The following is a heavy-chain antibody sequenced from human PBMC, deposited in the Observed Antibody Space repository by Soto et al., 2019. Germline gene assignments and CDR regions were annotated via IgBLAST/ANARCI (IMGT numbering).Heavy chain of an antibody. CDR1: GGSISIGGYY. CDR3: ARRTSVTTVDYYYGMDV. CDR2: IYYSGST. D-gene: IGHD4-17*01. J-gene: IGHJ6*02. Sequence: SETLSLTCTVSGGSISIGGYYWSWIRQHPGKGLEWIGYIYYSGSTYYNPSLKSRVTISVDTSKNQFSLKLSSVTAADTAVYYCARRTSVTTVDYYYGMDVWGQGTTVTVSS. V-gene: IGHV4-31*03.